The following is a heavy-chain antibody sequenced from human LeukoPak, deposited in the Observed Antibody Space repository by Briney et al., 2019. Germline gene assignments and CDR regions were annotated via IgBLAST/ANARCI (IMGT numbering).Heavy chain of an antibody. V-gene: IGHV5-51*01. J-gene: IGHJ4*02. CDR3: AGQAGYYYDSSGYDSLVSPFDY. Sequence: GESLKISCTGSGFSFTSYRIGWVRQMPGKGREWMGIIYPGDSDTRYSPSFQGKVTISDDKSISTAYLQWSSLKALDTGRYYCAGQAGYYYDSSGYDSLVSPFDYWGQGTLVTVSS. CDR2: IYPGDSDT. CDR1: GFSFTSYR. D-gene: IGHD3-22*01.